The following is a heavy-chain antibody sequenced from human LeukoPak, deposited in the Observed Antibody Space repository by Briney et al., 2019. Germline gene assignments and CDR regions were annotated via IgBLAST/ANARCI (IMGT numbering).Heavy chain of an antibody. CDR2: IKQDGSEK. V-gene: IGHV3-7*01. CDR3: ARDRGYGSGSYLHY. Sequence: GGSLRLSCAASGFTFSSYWMSWVRQAPGKGLGWVANIKQDGSEKYYVDSVKGRFTISRDNAKNSLYLQMNSLRAEDTAVYYCARDRGYGSGSYLHYWGQGTLVTVSS. CDR1: GFTFSSYW. J-gene: IGHJ4*02. D-gene: IGHD3-10*01.